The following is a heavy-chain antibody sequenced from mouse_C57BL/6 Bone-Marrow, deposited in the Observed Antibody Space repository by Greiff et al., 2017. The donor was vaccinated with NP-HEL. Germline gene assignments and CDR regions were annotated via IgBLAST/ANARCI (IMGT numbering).Heavy chain of an antibody. CDR1: GYTFTSYW. CDR2: IDPSDSYT. CDR3: ARLGDYGSY. Sequence: QVQLKQPGAELVRPGTSVKLSCKASGYTFTSYWMHWVKQRPGQGLEWIGVIDPSDSYTNYNQKFKGKATLTVDTSSSTAYMQLSSLTSEDSAVYYCARLGDYGSYWGQGTLVTVSA. V-gene: IGHV1-59*01. D-gene: IGHD1-1*01. J-gene: IGHJ3*01.